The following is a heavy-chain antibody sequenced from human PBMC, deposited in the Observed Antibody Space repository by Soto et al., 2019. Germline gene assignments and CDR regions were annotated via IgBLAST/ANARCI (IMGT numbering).Heavy chain of an antibody. CDR1: SGSISSSNW. CDR2: IYHSGST. D-gene: IGHD6-13*01. Sequence: SETLSLTCAVSSGSISSSNWWSWVRQPPGKGLEWIGEIYHSGSTNYNPSLKSRVTISVDKSKNQFSLKLSSVTAADTAVYYCARSIAAAGTSVDYWGQGTLVTVSS. CDR3: ARSIAAAGTSVDY. V-gene: IGHV4-4*02. J-gene: IGHJ4*02.